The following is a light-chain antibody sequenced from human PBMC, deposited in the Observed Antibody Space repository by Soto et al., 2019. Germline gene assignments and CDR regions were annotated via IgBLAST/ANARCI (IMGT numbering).Light chain of an antibody. J-gene: IGKJ1*01. CDR1: QSISSW. Sequence: DIQMTQSPSTLSASVGDRVTITCRASQSISSWLAWYQQKPGKAPNLLIYKASSLESGVPSRFSGSGSGTEFTLTISSLQSDDFATYYCQQYSTYFRTFGQGTKVEI. CDR2: KAS. V-gene: IGKV1-5*03. CDR3: QQYSTYFRT.